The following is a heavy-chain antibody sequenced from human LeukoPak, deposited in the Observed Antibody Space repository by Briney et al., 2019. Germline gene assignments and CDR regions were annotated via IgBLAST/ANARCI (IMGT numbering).Heavy chain of an antibody. V-gene: IGHV1-18*01. CDR3: AGIWFGELLSSPNYYYYGMDV. CDR2: ISAYNGNT. CDR1: GYTFTSYG. Sequence: GASVKVSCKASGYTFTSYGISWVRQAPGQGLEWMGWISAYNGNTNYAQKLQGRVTMTTDTSTSTAYMELRSLRSDDTAVYYCAGIWFGELLSSPNYYYYGMDVWGQGTTVTVSS. D-gene: IGHD3-10*01. J-gene: IGHJ6*02.